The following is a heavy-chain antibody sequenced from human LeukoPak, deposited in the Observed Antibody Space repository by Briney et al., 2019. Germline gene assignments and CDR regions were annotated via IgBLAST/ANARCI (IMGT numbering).Heavy chain of an antibody. CDR2: IYYSGST. D-gene: IGHD4-17*01. Sequence: SETLSLTCAVYGGSFCGYYWSWIRQPPGKGLEWIGYIYYSGSTYYNPSLKSRVTISVDTSKNQFSLKLSSGTAADTAVYYCARLLTDDYGDFHFDYWGQGTLVTVSS. J-gene: IGHJ4*02. CDR1: GGSFCGYY. CDR3: ARLLTDDYGDFHFDY. V-gene: IGHV4-30-4*08.